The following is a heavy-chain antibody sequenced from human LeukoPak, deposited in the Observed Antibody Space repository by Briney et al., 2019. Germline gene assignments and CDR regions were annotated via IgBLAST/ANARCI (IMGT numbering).Heavy chain of an antibody. CDR1: GFTFSIYS. V-gene: IGHV3-21*01. Sequence: PGGSLRLSCAASGFTFSIYSMNWVRQAPGKGLEWVSSISSSSSYIYEADSVKGRFTISRDNAKNSLYLQMNSLRAEDTAVYYCARDRWGYSYGGDWGQGTLVTVSS. CDR3: ARDRWGYSYGGD. J-gene: IGHJ4*02. CDR2: ISSSSSYI. D-gene: IGHD5-18*01.